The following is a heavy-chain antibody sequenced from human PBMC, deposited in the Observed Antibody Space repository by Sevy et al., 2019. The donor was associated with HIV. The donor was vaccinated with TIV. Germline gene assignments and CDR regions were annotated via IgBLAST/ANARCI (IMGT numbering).Heavy chain of an antibody. J-gene: IGHJ4*02. V-gene: IGHV1-69*13. CDR3: ARAFPNILTGSYEY. Sequence: ASVEVSCKASGGTFSSYGISWVRQAPGQGLEWMGGIIPLFDTTNNAQKFQDRVTFTADESTSTAYMELSSLRSEDTAMYYCARAFPNILTGSYEYWGQGTLVTVSS. D-gene: IGHD3-9*01. CDR1: GGTFSSYG. CDR2: IIPLFDTT.